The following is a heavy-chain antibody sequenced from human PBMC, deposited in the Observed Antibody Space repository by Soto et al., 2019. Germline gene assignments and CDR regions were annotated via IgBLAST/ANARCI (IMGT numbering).Heavy chain of an antibody. CDR2: INHSGST. CDR1: GGSFSGYD. J-gene: IGHJ4*02. Sequence: PSETLSLTCGVYGGSFSGYDWSWIRLPPGKGLEWIGEINHSGSTNYNPSLKSRVTISVDTSKNQFSLKLSSVTAADPAVYYCARHDDGDYGWGQGTLVTVSS. D-gene: IGHD4-17*01. V-gene: IGHV4-34*01. CDR3: ARHDDGDYG.